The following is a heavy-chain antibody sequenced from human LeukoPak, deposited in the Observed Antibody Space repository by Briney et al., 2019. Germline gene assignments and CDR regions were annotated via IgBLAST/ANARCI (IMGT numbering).Heavy chain of an antibody. CDR1: GGSIRSSY. Sequence: SETLSLTCTVSGGSIRSSYWSWIRQSRGKGLEWIGYIHYTEGGNYNPSLKSRVTISLDTSRNQFSLKLTSVTAADTAVYYCARDYYDSGGFHRTFDIWGHGTMVTVSS. D-gene: IGHD3-22*01. CDR3: ARDYYDSGGFHRTFDI. J-gene: IGHJ3*02. CDR2: IHYTEGG. V-gene: IGHV4-59*01.